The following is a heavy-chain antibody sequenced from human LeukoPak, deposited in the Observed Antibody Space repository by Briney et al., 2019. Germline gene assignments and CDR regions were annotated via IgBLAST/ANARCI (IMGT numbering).Heavy chain of an antibody. D-gene: IGHD2-21*02. Sequence: ASVKVSCKASGYTFTSYGISWVRQAPGQGLEWMGWISAYNGNTNYAQKLQGRVTMTTDTSTSTAYMELRSLRSDDTAVYYCASPVILDTDGAFDIWGQGTMVTVSS. J-gene: IGHJ3*02. CDR1: GYTFTSYG. V-gene: IGHV1-18*01. CDR3: ASPVILDTDGAFDI. CDR2: ISAYNGNT.